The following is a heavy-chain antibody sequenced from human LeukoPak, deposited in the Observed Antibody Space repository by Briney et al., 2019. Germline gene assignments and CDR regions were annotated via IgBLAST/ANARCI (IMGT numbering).Heavy chain of an antibody. V-gene: IGHV3-30-3*01. CDR2: ISYDGSNK. Sequence: GGSLRLSCAASGFTFSSYAMHWVRQAPGKGLEWVAVISYDGSNKYYADSVKGRFTISRDNSKNTLYLQVNSLRAEDTAVYYCARPHCGGDCYPYYFDYWGQGTLVTVPS. D-gene: IGHD2-21*02. CDR1: GFTFSSYA. J-gene: IGHJ4*02. CDR3: ARPHCGGDCYPYYFDY.